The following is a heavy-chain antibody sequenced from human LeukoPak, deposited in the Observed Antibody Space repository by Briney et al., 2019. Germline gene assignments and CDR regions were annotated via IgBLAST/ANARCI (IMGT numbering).Heavy chain of an antibody. Sequence: SVKVSCKASGGTFSSYAISWVRQAPGQGLEWMGGIIPIFGTANYAQKFQGRVTITTDESTSTAYMELSSLRSEDTAVYYCARSPYDILTGYRYDAFDIWGQGTMVTVSS. CDR2: IIPIFGTA. D-gene: IGHD3-9*01. J-gene: IGHJ3*02. V-gene: IGHV1-69*05. CDR1: GGTFSSYA. CDR3: ARSPYDILTGYRYDAFDI.